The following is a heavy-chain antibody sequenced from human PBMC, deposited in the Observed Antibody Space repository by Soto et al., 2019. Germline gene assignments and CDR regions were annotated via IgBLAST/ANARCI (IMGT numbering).Heavy chain of an antibody. V-gene: IGHV3-13*01. D-gene: IGHD3-16*01. J-gene: IGHJ4*02. Sequence: EVQLVESGGGLVQPGGSLRLSCAASGFTFSSYDMHWVRQTTGKGLEWVSGIGTVGDTYYSGSVKGRFSISRENAKNSFYLQMNSLRAEDTAVYYCASGGLYICGQGTLVTVS. CDR3: ASGGLYI. CDR1: GFTFSSYD. CDR2: IGTVGDT.